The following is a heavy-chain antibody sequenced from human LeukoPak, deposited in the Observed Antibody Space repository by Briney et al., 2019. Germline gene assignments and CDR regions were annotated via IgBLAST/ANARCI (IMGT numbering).Heavy chain of an antibody. D-gene: IGHD3-22*01. CDR1: GFTFSSYD. Sequence: PGGSLRLSCAASGFTFSSYDMNWVRQAPGKGLEWVSFITRSGNTQYYADSVKGRITISRDNAKNSLYLQMNSLRAEDTAVYYCARERTSSGYYYLDYWGQGTLVTVPS. CDR2: ITRSGNTQ. J-gene: IGHJ4*02. CDR3: ARERTSSGYYYLDY. V-gene: IGHV3-48*03.